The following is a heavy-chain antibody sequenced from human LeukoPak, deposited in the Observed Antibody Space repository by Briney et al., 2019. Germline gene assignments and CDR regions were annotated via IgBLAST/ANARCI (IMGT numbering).Heavy chain of an antibody. CDR2: IYSSGNT. CDR3: ARDWGAAAGPWYFDL. J-gene: IGHJ2*01. D-gene: IGHD6-13*01. Sequence: SETLSLTCTVSGGSLSSYYWTWIRQPPGKGLEWIGYIYSSGNTNYNPSLKGRVTISVDTSKNQFSLKLSSVTAADTAVYYCARDWGAAAGPWYFDLWGRGTLVTVSS. V-gene: IGHV4-4*08. CDR1: GGSLSSYY.